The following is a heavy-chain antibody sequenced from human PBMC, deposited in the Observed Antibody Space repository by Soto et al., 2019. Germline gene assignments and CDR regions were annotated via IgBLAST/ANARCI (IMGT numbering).Heavy chain of an antibody. CDR3: GKGRSGEVDVFY. V-gene: IGHV1-2*02. CDR1: GYTFTGYY. D-gene: IGHD3-16*01. CDR2: ISPNSGGT. J-gene: IGHJ4*02. Sequence: ASVKVSCKASGYTFTGYYIHWVRQAPGQGLEWMGEISPNSGGTKYAQKFQGRVTMTRDTSITTVYMDLSNLSPDDTAVYYCGKGRSGEVDVFYWGQGTLVTV.